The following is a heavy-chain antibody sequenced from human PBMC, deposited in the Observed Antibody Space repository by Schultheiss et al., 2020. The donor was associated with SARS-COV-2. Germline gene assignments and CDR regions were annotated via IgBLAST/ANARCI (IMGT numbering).Heavy chain of an antibody. J-gene: IGHJ4*02. CDR2: ISHDGSII. V-gene: IGHV3-30-3*01. Sequence: GGSLRLSCAASGFTFSNYAMHWVRQAPGKGLEWVAVISHDGSIIFYADSVQGRFTISRDNAKNSLYLQMNSLRDEDTAVYYCTRGRPYYFDYWGPGTLVTVSS. CDR1: GFTFSNYA. CDR3: TRGRPYYFDY.